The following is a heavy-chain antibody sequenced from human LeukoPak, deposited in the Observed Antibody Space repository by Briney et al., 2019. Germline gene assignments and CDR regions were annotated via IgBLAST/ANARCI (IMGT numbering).Heavy chain of an antibody. Sequence: GGSLRLSCAASGLTFSSYAMSWVRQAPGKGLEWVSAISGSGGSTYYADSVKGRFTISRDNSKNTLYLQMNSLRAEDTAVYYCASNPLRQYQLLHNWFDPWGQGTLVTVSS. CDR1: GLTFSSYA. CDR3: ASNPLRQYQLLHNWFDP. J-gene: IGHJ5*02. V-gene: IGHV3-23*01. CDR2: ISGSGGST. D-gene: IGHD2-2*01.